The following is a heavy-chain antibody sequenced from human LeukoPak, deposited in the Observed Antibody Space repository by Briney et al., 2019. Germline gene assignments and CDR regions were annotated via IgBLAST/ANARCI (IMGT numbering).Heavy chain of an antibody. CDR1: GGTATSHY. D-gene: IGHD6-13*01. V-gene: IGHV4-59*02. CDR2: IYHSGST. J-gene: IGHJ4*02. CDR3: ARTLRIAAAGTVEY. Sequence: SETLSLTCTVSGGTATSHYWHWIRQPPGKGLEWIGYIYHSGSTYYNPSLKSRVTISVDRSKNQFSLKLSSVTAADTAVYYCARTLRIAAAGTVEYWGQGTLVTVSS.